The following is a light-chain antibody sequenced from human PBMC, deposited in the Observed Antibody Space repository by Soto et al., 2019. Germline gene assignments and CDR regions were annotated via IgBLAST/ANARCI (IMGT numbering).Light chain of an antibody. CDR1: SSDVGGYNY. CDR3: SSYANFNTLV. Sequence: QSALTQPAPLSGSPGQSIALSCTGNSSDVGGYNYVSWYQQHPGKAPKLMIYDVSNRPSGVSNRCSGSKSGNAASLTISGLQSEDEGDYYCSSYANFNTLVSGTGTKVTVL. J-gene: IGLJ1*01. V-gene: IGLV2-14*01. CDR2: DVS.